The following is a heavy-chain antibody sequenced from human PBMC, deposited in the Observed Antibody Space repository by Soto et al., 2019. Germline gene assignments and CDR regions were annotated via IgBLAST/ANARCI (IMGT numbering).Heavy chain of an antibody. J-gene: IGHJ4*02. D-gene: IGHD1-26*01. Sequence: QVQLVQSGAEVKKPGASVKVSCKASGYTFTSYDINWVRQATGQGLEWMGWMNPNSGTTGYAQKFQGRVTMPRNTSITRADMKLSSLISEDTAGYYWAREFSGRYSCDYWGQGTLVTVS. CDR2: MNPNSGTT. CDR1: GYTFTSYD. V-gene: IGHV1-8*01. CDR3: AREFSGRYSCDY.